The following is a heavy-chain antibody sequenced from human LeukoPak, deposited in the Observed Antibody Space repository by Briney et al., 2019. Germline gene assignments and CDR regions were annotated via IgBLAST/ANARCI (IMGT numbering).Heavy chain of an antibody. V-gene: IGHV3-23*01. Sequence: GASLRLSCAASGFTFSSYAMSWVRQAPGKGLEWVAAIRGSGGSTYYADSVKGRFTISRDNSKNTLYLQMNSLRAEDTAVYYCAKVPTRYYYDSSGFNWFDPWGQGTLVTVSS. CDR1: GFTFSSYA. CDR3: AKVPTRYYYDSSGFNWFDP. CDR2: IRGSGGST. J-gene: IGHJ5*02. D-gene: IGHD3-22*01.